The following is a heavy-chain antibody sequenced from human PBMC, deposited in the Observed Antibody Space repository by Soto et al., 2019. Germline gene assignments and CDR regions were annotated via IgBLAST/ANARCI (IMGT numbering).Heavy chain of an antibody. CDR2: IDEYGSTI. CDR1: GFTFSSYW. D-gene: IGHD3-10*01. Sequence: EVQLVESGGGLVQPGGSLSLSCAASGFTFSSYWMHWVRQVPGKGLLWVSRIDEYGSTINYADSVKGRFTISRDNARNTLYQEMNSLRAEDTGVYYCTSAIGGKGAHWGPGTLVTVSS. J-gene: IGHJ4*02. V-gene: IGHV3-74*01. CDR3: TSAIGGKGAH.